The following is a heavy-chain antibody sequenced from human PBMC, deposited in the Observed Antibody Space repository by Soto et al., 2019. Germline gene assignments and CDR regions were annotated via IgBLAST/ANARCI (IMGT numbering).Heavy chain of an antibody. CDR2: INPSGGST. CDR1: GYTFTSYY. D-gene: IGHD3-3*01. Sequence: ASVKVSCKASGYTFTSYYMHWVRQAPGQGLEWMGIINPSGGSTSYAQKFQGRVTMTRDTSTSTAYMELRSLRSDYAAVYYCARVRLDYDFWSGYYTLDAFDIWGQGTMVTVSS. CDR3: ARVRLDYDFWSGYYTLDAFDI. J-gene: IGHJ3*02. V-gene: IGHV1-46*03.